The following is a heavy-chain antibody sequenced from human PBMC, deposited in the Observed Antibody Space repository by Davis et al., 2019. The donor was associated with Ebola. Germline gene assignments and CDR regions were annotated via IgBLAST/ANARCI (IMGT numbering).Heavy chain of an antibody. J-gene: IGHJ6*02. CDR1: AGSISSRSYY. CDR3: ARSRGTGNYHDYHHGMDV. D-gene: IGHD3/OR15-3a*01. V-gene: IGHV4-39*07. CDR2: IYYSGST. Sequence: SETLSLTCTVSAGSISSRSYYWGWIRQPPGKGLEWIGSIYYSGSTYYNPSLKSRVTISVDSSKKQFSLKLSSVTAADTAVYYCARSRGTGNYHDYHHGMDVWGQGTTVTVSS.